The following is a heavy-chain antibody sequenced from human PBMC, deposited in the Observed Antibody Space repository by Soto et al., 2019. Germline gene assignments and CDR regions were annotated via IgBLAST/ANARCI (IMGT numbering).Heavy chain of an antibody. J-gene: IGHJ6*02. CDR1: GFTFSSYG. CDR2: ISYDGSNK. D-gene: IGHD6-19*01. CDR3: AKGRRSRQWQGGYYYGMDV. V-gene: IGHV3-30*18. Sequence: GGSLRLSCAASGFTFSSYGMHWVRQAPGKGLEWVAVISYDGSNKYYADSVKGRFTISRDNSKNTLYLQMNSLRAEDTAVYYCAKGRRSRQWQGGYYYGMDVWGQGTTVTVPS.